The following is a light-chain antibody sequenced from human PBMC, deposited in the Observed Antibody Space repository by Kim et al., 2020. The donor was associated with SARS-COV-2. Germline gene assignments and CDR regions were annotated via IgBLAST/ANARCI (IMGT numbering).Light chain of an antibody. J-gene: IGLJ2*01. V-gene: IGLV6-57*03. CDR1: SGSIASNY. Sequence: KTVTSSCTRSSGSIASNYVQWYQQRPGSAPTTVIYEDNQRPSGVPDRFSGSIDSSSNSASLTISGLKTDYEADYYCQSYDSSNPVVFGGGTQLTVL. CDR2: EDN. CDR3: QSYDSSNPVV.